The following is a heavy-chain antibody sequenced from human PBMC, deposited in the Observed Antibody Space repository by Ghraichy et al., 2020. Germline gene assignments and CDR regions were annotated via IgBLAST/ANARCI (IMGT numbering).Heavy chain of an antibody. CDR2: IYYSGST. V-gene: IGHV4-59*08. J-gene: IGHJ5*02. D-gene: IGHD2-21*02. CDR3: ARRVVTGMGELWWFDP. CDR1: GGSISSYY. Sequence: SETLSLTCTVSGGSISSYYWSWIRQPPGKGLEWIGYIYYSGSTNYNPSLKSRVTISVDTSKNQFSLRLSSVTAADTAVYYCARRVVTGMGELWWFDPWGQGTLVTVSS.